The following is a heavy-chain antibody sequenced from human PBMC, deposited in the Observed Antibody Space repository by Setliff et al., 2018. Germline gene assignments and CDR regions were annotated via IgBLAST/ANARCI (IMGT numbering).Heavy chain of an antibody. V-gene: IGHV3-21*04. Sequence: PGGSLRLSCAASGFTFSSYSMNWVRQAPGKGLEWISSIVGNGVYTNYADSVKGRSTISRDSAKKSLSLQMNSLRAEDTAVYYCARDNNYYDRSGYYSGHDVWGQGILVTVSS. J-gene: IGHJ4*03. D-gene: IGHD3-22*01. CDR3: ARDNNYYDRSGYYSGHDV. CDR2: IVGNGVYT. CDR1: GFTFSSYS.